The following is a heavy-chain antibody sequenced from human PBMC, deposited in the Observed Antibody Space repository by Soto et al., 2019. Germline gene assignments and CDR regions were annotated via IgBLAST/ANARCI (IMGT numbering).Heavy chain of an antibody. Sequence: QVQLVESGGGVVQPGRSLRLSCAASGFTFSSYAMHWVRQAPGKGLEWVAVISYDGSNKYYADSVKGRFTISRDNSKNTLYLQMNSLRAEDTAVNYCARDRGGYCSSTSCYTRYYYYGMDVWGQGTTVTVSS. V-gene: IGHV3-30-3*01. CDR2: ISYDGSNK. D-gene: IGHD2-2*02. CDR1: GFTFSSYA. J-gene: IGHJ6*02. CDR3: ARDRGGYCSSTSCYTRYYYYGMDV.